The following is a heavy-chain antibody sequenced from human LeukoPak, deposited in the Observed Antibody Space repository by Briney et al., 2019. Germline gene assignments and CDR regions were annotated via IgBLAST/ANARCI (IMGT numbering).Heavy chain of an antibody. Sequence: SETLSLTCTVSGGSISSYYWSWIRQPAGKGLEWIGRIYTSGSTNYNPSLKSRVTMSVDTSKNQFSLKLSSVTAADTAVYYCARGKFNDGYNPFDYWGQGTLVTVSP. D-gene: IGHD5-24*01. CDR2: IYTSGST. CDR1: GGSISSYY. J-gene: IGHJ4*02. V-gene: IGHV4-4*07. CDR3: ARGKFNDGYNPFDY.